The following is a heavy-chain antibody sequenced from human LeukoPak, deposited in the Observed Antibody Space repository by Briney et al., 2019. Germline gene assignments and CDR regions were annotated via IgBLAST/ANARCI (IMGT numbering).Heavy chain of an antibody. D-gene: IGHD2/OR15-2a*01. Sequence: PSETLSLTCAVYGGSFSGYYWSWIRQPPGKGLEWIGYIYYSGSTNYNPSLKSRVTISVDTSKNQFSLKLSSVTAADTAVYYCAKVAGTRNSDYFFDYWGQGTLVTVSS. V-gene: IGHV4-59*01. J-gene: IGHJ4*02. CDR2: IYYSGST. CDR3: AKVAGTRNSDYFFDY. CDR1: GGSFSGYY.